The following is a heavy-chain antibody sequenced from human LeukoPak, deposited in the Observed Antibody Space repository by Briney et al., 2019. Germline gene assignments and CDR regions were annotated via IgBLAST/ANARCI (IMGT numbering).Heavy chain of an antibody. CDR3: ARPRNSSSWYTSHLDAFDI. Sequence: GESLKISCKGSGYSFTSHWIGWVRQMPGKGLEWMGIIYPGDSDTRYSPSFQGQVTISADKSISTAYLQWSSLKASDTAMYYCARPRNSSSWYTSHLDAFDIWGQGTMVTVSS. CDR1: GYSFTSHW. V-gene: IGHV5-51*01. J-gene: IGHJ3*02. D-gene: IGHD6-13*01. CDR2: IYPGDSDT.